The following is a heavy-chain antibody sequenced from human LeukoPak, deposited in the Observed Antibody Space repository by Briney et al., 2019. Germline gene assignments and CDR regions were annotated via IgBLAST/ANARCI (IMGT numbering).Heavy chain of an antibody. D-gene: IGHD3-22*01. CDR1: GGSISSSNYY. CDR3: ARYYYDSSGYYYADY. J-gene: IGHJ4*02. Sequence: PSETLSLTCSVSGGSISSSNYYWGWIRQPPGKGLEWIGSIYYSGSTYYNPSLKSRVTISVDKSKNQFSLKLSSVTAADTAVYYCARYYYDSSGYYYADYWGQGTLVTVSS. CDR2: IYYSGST. V-gene: IGHV4-39*07.